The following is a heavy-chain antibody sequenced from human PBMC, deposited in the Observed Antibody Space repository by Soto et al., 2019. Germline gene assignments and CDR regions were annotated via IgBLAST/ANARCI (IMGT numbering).Heavy chain of an antibody. CDR3: ARVPDYGDRHFDY. J-gene: IGHJ4*02. Sequence: QVQLQESGPGLVKPSQTLSLTCTVSGGSISSGDYYWSWIRQPPGKGLEWIGYIYYSGSTYYNPSLKSRITISIDTSKNPFSLKLSSVTAADTAVYYCARVPDYGDRHFDYWGQGTLVTVSS. D-gene: IGHD4-17*01. V-gene: IGHV4-30-4*01. CDR2: IYYSGST. CDR1: GGSISSGDYY.